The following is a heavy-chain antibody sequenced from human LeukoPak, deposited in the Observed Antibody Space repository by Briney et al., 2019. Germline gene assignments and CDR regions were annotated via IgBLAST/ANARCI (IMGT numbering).Heavy chain of an antibody. J-gene: IGHJ4*02. V-gene: IGHV4-4*07. D-gene: IGHD2-15*01. CDR2: IYASGTT. Sequence: PSETLSLTCTVSGGSLSSSFWSWIRQPAGKGLEWIGRIYASGTTNYNPSLKSRVTMSVDTSKNQFSLKLTSVTAADTAVYYCARAPSGCGGTYPFDFWGQGTLVTVSS. CDR1: GGSLSSSF. CDR3: ARAPSGCGGTYPFDF.